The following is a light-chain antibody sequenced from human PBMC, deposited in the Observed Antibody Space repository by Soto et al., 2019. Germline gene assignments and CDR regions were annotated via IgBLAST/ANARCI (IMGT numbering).Light chain of an antibody. V-gene: IGLV1-40*01. J-gene: IGLJ2*01. CDR1: SSNIGAGYD. Sequence: QSVLTQPPAVSVAPGQRVTISCTGSSSNIGAGYDVHWYQQLPGTAPKLLIYGNSNRPSGVPDRFSDSKSGTSASLAITGLQAEDEADYYCQSYDASLSGRVVFGGGTKLTVL. CDR2: GNS. CDR3: QSYDASLSGRVV.